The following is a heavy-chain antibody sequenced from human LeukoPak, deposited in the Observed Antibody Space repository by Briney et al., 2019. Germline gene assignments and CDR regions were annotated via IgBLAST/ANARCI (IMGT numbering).Heavy chain of an antibody. V-gene: IGHV3-21*01. Sequence: GGSLRLSCAASGFTFSSYSMNWVRQAPGEGLEWVSSISSSSTYIYYADSVKGRFTISRDNAKNSLYLQMNSLRAEDTAVYYCAELGITMIGGVWGKGTTVTISS. J-gene: IGHJ6*04. CDR3: AELGITMIGGV. CDR2: ISSSSTYI. D-gene: IGHD3-10*02. CDR1: GFTFSSYS.